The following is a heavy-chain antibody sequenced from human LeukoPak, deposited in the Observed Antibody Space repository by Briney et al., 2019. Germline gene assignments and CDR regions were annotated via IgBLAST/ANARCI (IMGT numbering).Heavy chain of an antibody. CDR3: ARAVPGLDY. CDR1: GFTFSDFT. V-gene: IGHV3-21*01. D-gene: IGHD1-14*01. J-gene: IGHJ4*02. Sequence: GGSLRLSCAASGFTFSDFTMNWVRQAPGKGLEWVSCIGGSSDSYIYYSDSVRGRFTISSDNAKNSLHLQMNSLTAEDTAVYYCARAVPGLDYWGQGILVTVSS. CDR2: IGGSSDSYI.